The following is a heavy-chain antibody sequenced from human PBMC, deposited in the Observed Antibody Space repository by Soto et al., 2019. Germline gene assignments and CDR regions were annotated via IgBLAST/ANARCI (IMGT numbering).Heavy chain of an antibody. CDR1: GGSISSYY. V-gene: IGHV4-59*12. CDR2: IYYSGST. J-gene: IGHJ4*02. CDR3: ARGRYYDSSGYSGY. D-gene: IGHD3-22*01. Sequence: PSETLSLTCTVSGGSISSYYWSWIRQPPGKGLEWIGYIYYSGSTNYNPSLKSRVTISVDTSKNQFSLKLSSVAAADTAVYYCARGRYYDSSGYSGYWGQGTLVTVS.